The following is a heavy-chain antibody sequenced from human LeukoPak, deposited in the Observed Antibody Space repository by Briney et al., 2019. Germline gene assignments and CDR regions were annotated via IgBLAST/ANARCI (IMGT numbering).Heavy chain of an antibody. CDR2: ISYDGSNK. D-gene: IGHD1-1*01. Sequence: GGSLRLSCAASGFTSSSYAMHWVRQAPGKGLEWVAVISYDGSNKYYADSVKGRFTISRDNSKNTLYLQMNSLRAEDTAVYYCARDRTESNWFDPWGQGTLVTVSS. CDR1: GFTSSSYA. V-gene: IGHV3-30*04. CDR3: ARDRTESNWFDP. J-gene: IGHJ5*02.